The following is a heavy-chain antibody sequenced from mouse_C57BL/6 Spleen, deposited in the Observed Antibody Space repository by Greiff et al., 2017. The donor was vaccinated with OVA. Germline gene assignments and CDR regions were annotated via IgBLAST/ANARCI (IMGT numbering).Heavy chain of an antibody. Sequence: QVQLQQSGAELVKPGASVKMSCKASGFTFTTSPIEWMKQNHGKSLEWIGNFHPSNDDTKYTEKFKGKATLTVETSSSTVYLELSRLTSDCSSCYFCARGNYRSSPLGYFDVRGTGTTVTVSS. CDR1: GFTFTTSP. V-gene: IGHV1-47*01. CDR3: ARGNYRSSPLGYFDV. J-gene: IGHJ1*03. D-gene: IGHD1-1*01. CDR2: FHPSNDDT.